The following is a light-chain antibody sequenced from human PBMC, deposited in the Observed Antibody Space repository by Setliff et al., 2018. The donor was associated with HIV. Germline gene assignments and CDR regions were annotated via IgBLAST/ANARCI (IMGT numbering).Light chain of an antibody. CDR2: EVN. Sequence: LTQPASVSGSPGQSITISCTGTSSDIGGYDYVTWYQQHPGKAPKLMIYEVNNRPSGVSNRFSGSRSGFTASLTISGLQAEDEADYYCSSYTRSSSYVFGTGTKVTVL. J-gene: IGLJ1*01. V-gene: IGLV2-14*01. CDR1: SSDIGGYDY. CDR3: SSYTRSSSYV.